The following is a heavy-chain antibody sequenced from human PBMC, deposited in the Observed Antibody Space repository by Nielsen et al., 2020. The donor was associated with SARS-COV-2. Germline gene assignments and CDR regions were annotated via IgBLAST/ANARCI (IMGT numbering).Heavy chain of an antibody. Sequence: GGSLRLSCAASGFTFSSYAMSWVRQAPGKGLEWVSGVSGSGGSTYYADSVKGRFTISRDNSKKKLYLQMNSLRAEDTAVYYCTKDPESRWGMDVWRPGTTVTVSS. D-gene: IGHD1-14*01. CDR3: TKDPESRWGMDV. J-gene: IGHJ6*02. V-gene: IGHV3-23*01. CDR1: GFTFSSYA. CDR2: VSGSGGST.